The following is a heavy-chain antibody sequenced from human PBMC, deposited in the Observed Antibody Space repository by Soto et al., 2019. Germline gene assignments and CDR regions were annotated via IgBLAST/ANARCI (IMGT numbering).Heavy chain of an antibody. CDR3: VRTSTSGTRFDY. D-gene: IGHD1-1*01. CDR1: GGCISTSNW. V-gene: IGHV4-4*02. J-gene: IGHJ4*02. CDR2: VYHSGST. Sequence: PSETLSLTCAVSGGCISTSNWWSWVRQPPGKGLEWIGEVYHSGSTNYNPSFKSRVAMSVDKSKNQFSLKLNSVTAADTALYYCVRTSTSGTRFDYWGQGSMVAVSS.